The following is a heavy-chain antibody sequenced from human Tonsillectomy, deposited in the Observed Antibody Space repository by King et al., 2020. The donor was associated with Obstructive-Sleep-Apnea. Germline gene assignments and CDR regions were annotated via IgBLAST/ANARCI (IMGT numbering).Heavy chain of an antibody. CDR2: ISSSSSYT. J-gene: IGHJ4*02. D-gene: IGHD1-26*01. CDR1: GFTFSDYY. CDR3: ARLGGRVGATNYFDY. V-gene: IGHV3-11*06. Sequence: VQLVESGGGLVKPGGSLRLSCAASGFTFSDYYMSWIRQAPGKGLEWVSYISSSSSYTNYADPVKGRFTISRDNAKNSLYLQMNSLRAEDTAVYYCARLGGRVGATNYFDYWGQGTLVTVSS.